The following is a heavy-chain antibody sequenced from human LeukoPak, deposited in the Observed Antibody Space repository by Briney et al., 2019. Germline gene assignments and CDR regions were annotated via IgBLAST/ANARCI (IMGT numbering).Heavy chain of an antibody. CDR1: GDSVSSNSVA. V-gene: IGHV6-1*01. D-gene: IGHD5-12*01. Sequence: SQTLSLTCAISGDSVSSNSVAWNWIRQPTSRGLEWLGRTYYTSKWYYDYAVSVKSRITINPDTSKNQFSLQLNSVTPEDTAVYYCARGASRAFDIWGHGTMVTVSS. J-gene: IGHJ3*02. CDR2: TYYTSKWYY. CDR3: ARGASRAFDI.